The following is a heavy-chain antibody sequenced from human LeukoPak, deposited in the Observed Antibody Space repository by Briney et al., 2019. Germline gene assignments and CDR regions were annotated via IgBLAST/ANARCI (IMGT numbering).Heavy chain of an antibody. D-gene: IGHD5-24*01. CDR2: ISDSGST. J-gene: IGHJ5*02. V-gene: IGHV4-59*01. Sequence: PSETLSLTCAVSGGSINSFFWSWIRQPPGKGLEWIGFISDSGSTNYSPSLKSRVTISVDTSKNQFSLKLSSVTAADTAVYYCAREMATILFDPWGQGTLVTVSS. CDR1: GGSINSFF. CDR3: AREMATILFDP.